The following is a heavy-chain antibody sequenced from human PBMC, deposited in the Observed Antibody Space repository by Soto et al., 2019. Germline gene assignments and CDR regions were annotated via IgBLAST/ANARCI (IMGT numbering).Heavy chain of an antibody. CDR1: GFTFSSYG. J-gene: IGHJ4*02. CDR2: IWYDGSNK. V-gene: IGHV3-33*01. CDR3: ARDLVPFGDYDSLDY. Sequence: GGSLRLSCAASGFTFSSYGMHWVRQAPGKGLEWVAVIWYDGSNKYYADSVKGRFTISRDNSKNTLYLQMNSLRAEDTAVYYCARDLVPFGDYDSLDYWGQGTLVTVSS. D-gene: IGHD3-22*01.